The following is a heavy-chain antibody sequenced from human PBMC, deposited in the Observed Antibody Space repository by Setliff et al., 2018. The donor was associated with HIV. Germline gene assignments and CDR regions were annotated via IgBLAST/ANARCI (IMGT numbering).Heavy chain of an antibody. CDR2: IIPIFGTA. Sequence: ASVKVSCKASGGTFSSYAISWVRQAPGQGLEWMGGIIPIFGTANYAQKFQGRVTITADGSTSTAYMELSSLRFEDTATYYCARDQATGYEKVWFSWIDPWGQGTLVTVSS. V-gene: IGHV1-69*13. D-gene: IGHD5-12*01. CDR1: GGTFSSYA. CDR3: ARDQATGYEKVWFSWIDP. J-gene: IGHJ5*02.